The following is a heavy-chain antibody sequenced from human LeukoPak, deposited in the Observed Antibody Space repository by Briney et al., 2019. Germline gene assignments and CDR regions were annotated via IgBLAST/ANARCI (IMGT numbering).Heavy chain of an antibody. CDR2: IYISGSI. V-gene: IGHV4-4*07. CDR3: ARALNPLTGTYYFDY. D-gene: IGHD4/OR15-4a*01. Sequence: SETLSLTCSVSGASINSHYWTWIRQPAGKGLEWIGRIYISGSIDYSPSLESRVTMSLDTSKNQFSLNLISVTAADTAVYYCARALNPLTGTYYFDYWGQGTLVTVSS. CDR1: GASINSHY. J-gene: IGHJ4*02.